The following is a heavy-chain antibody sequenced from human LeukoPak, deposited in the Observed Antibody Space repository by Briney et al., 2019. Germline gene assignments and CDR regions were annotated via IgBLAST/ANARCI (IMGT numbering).Heavy chain of an antibody. CDR3: ARDTRYSQHYYYGMDV. CDR2: LNPNSGGT. Sequence: EASVKVSCKASGYTFTDHYMHWVRQAPGQGLEWMEWLNPNSGGTKYVQRFQGRVTMTRDTSISTAYMELSGLGSDDTAVYYCARDTRYSQHYYYGMDVWGQGTTVTVSS. J-gene: IGHJ6*02. V-gene: IGHV1-2*02. D-gene: IGHD3-9*01. CDR1: GYTFTDHY.